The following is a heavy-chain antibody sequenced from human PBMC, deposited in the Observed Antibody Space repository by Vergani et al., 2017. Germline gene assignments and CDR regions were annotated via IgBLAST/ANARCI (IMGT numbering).Heavy chain of an antibody. CDR1: GFTFSSYS. D-gene: IGHD2-2*02. Sequence: EVQLVESGGGLVQPGGSLRLSCAASGFTFSSYSMNWVRQAPGKGLEWVSYISSSSSTIYYADSVKGRFTISRDNAKNSLYLQMNSLRAEDTAVYYCARGVDIVVVPAAIPGWFDPWGQGTLVNVSS. J-gene: IGHJ5*02. V-gene: IGHV3-48*01. CDR3: ARGVDIVVVPAAIPGWFDP. CDR2: ISSSSSTI.